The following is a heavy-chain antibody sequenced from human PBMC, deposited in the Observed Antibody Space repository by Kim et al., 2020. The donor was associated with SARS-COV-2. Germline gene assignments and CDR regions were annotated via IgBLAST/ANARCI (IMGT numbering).Heavy chain of an antibody. CDR1: GVSIGSSRYF. V-gene: IGHV4-39*01. J-gene: IGHJ4*02. CDR3: ARLGSGYDFIGYFDH. D-gene: IGHD5-12*01. Sequence: SETLSLTCTVSGVSIGSSRYFWGWVRQSPGKGLEWLGTIYYSGTTYDNPSLKSRVTLSLDASKNQFSLRLNSVTAADTAFYYCARLGSGYDFIGYFDHWGQGILVTVSS. CDR2: IYYSGTT.